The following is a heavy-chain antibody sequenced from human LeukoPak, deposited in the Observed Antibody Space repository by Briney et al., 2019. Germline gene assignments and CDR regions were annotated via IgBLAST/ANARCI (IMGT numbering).Heavy chain of an antibody. Sequence: SETLSLTCAVYGGSFSGYYWSWIRKPPGKGLDWIGEINHSGSTNYNPSLKSRVTISVDTSKNQFSLKLSSVTAADTAVYYCARNRHGDYPYFDYWGQGTLVTVSS. CDR3: ARNRHGDYPYFDY. CDR2: INHSGST. J-gene: IGHJ4*02. V-gene: IGHV4-34*01. CDR1: GGSFSGYY. D-gene: IGHD4-17*01.